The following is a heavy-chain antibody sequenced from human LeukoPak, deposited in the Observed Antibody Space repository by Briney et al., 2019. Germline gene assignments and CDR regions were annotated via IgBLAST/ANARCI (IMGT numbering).Heavy chain of an antibody. Sequence: QPGGSLRLSCAASGLTFSHYGMHWVRQAPGKGLEWVSLISTDGSKTYYADSLKGRFTISRDNSKNTLYLQMNSLRAEDTAVYYCAKDNLSSSWFLYYFDYWGQGTLVTVSS. V-gene: IGHV3-30*18. CDR2: ISTDGSKT. CDR3: AKDNLSSSWFLYYFDY. J-gene: IGHJ4*02. D-gene: IGHD6-13*01. CDR1: GLTFSHYG.